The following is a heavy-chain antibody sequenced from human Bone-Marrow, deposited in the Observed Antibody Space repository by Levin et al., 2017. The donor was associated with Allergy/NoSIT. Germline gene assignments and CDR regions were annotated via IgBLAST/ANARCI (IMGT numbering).Heavy chain of an antibody. CDR3: ARTKYSSGWYVNYYYGMDV. Sequence: GGSLRLSCAASGFTFSSYGMHWVRQAPGKGLEWVAVIWYDGSNKYYADSMKGRFTISRDNSKNTLYLQMNSLRAEDTAVYYCARTKYSSGWYVNYYYGMDVWGQGTTVTVSS. J-gene: IGHJ6*02. D-gene: IGHD6-19*01. CDR2: IWYDGSNK. CDR1: GFTFSSYG. V-gene: IGHV3-33*01.